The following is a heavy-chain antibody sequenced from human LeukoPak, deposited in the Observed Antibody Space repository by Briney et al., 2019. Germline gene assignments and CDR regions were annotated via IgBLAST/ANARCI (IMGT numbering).Heavy chain of an antibody. CDR2: ISYDGSNK. Sequence: PGGSLRLSCAASGFPFSSYAMHWVRQAPGKGLEWVALISYDGSNKYYADSVKGRFTISRDNAKNSLFLQINSLRAEDSAVYYCARDFGYNIIDYWGQGTLVTVSS. CDR1: GFPFSSYA. V-gene: IGHV3-30*04. D-gene: IGHD3-10*01. J-gene: IGHJ4*02. CDR3: ARDFGYNIIDY.